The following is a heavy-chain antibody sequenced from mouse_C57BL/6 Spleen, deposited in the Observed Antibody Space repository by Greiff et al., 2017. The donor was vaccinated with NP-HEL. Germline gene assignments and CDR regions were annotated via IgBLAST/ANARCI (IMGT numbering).Heavy chain of an antibody. D-gene: IGHD1-3*01. CDR3: ARTYNYSYYYAMDY. Sequence: VHLVESGAELVKPGASVKISCKASGYAFSSYWMNWVKQRPGKGLEWIGQIYPGDGDTNYNGKFKGKATLTADKSSSTAYMRLSSLTSEDSAVYFCARTYNYSYYYAMDYWGQGTSVTVSS. V-gene: IGHV1-80*01. J-gene: IGHJ4*01. CDR1: GYAFSSYW. CDR2: IYPGDGDT.